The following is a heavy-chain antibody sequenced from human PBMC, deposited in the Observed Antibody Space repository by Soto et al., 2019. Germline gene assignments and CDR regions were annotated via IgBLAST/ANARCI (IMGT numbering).Heavy chain of an antibody. D-gene: IGHD1-1*01. Sequence: QVHLVQSGAEVKKPGSSVKVSCKASGGAFTSYSFHWVRQAPGQGLEWMGGIIPMSGTTNYALKFQGRVTMTADVPTNTAYIELSSLRSEDPAIYYCARDNTGLDYWGQGTLVTVSS. CDR1: GGAFTSYS. V-gene: IGHV1-69*12. CDR2: IIPMSGTT. CDR3: ARDNTGLDY. J-gene: IGHJ4*02.